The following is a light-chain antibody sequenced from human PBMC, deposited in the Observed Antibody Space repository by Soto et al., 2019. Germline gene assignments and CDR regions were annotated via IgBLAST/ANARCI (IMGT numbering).Light chain of an antibody. J-gene: IGKJ1*01. V-gene: IGKV4-1*01. CDR1: QSVLYSSNNKNY. Sequence: DIVMTQSPDSLAVSLGERATINCKSSQSVLYSSNNKNYLAWYQQKHGQPPKLLIYWTSTRESGAPDRFSGSGSGTDFSLTISSLQAEDVAVYYCQQYCRPWTFGQGTKVDIK. CDR3: QQYCRPWT. CDR2: WTS.